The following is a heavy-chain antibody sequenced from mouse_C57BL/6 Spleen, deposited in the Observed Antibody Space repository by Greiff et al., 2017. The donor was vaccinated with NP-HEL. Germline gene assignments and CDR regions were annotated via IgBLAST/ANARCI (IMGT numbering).Heavy chain of an antibody. V-gene: IGHV1-19*01. Sequence: EVQLQQSGPVLVKPGASVKMSCKASGYTFTDYYMNWVKQSHGKSLEWIGVINPYNGGTSYNQKFKGKATLTVDKSSSTAYMELNSLTSEDSAVYYCARQGYGYSWFAYWGQGTLVTVSA. D-gene: IGHD2-2*01. CDR3: ARQGYGYSWFAY. CDR2: INPYNGGT. J-gene: IGHJ3*01. CDR1: GYTFTDYY.